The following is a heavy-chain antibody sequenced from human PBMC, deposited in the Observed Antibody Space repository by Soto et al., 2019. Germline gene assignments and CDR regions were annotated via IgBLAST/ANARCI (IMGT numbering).Heavy chain of an antibody. J-gene: IGHJ4*02. CDR1: GFTFSSYG. CDR2: ISYDGSNK. CDR3: AKDGLRDFSSSWYDY. V-gene: IGHV3-30*18. Sequence: VQLVESGGGVVQPGRSLRLSCAASGFTFSSYGMHWVRQAPGKGLEWVAVISYDGSNKYYADSVKGRFTISRDNSKNTLYLQMNSLRAEDTAVYYCAKDGLRDFSSSWYDYWGQGTLVTVSS. D-gene: IGHD6-13*01.